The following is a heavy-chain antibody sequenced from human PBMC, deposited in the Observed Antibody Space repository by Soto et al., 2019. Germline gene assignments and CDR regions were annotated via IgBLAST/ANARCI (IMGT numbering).Heavy chain of an antibody. J-gene: IGHJ6*03. CDR3: ARDQGYCSSTSCYGLGDYYYYMDV. V-gene: IGHV1-69*10. Sequence: SVKVSCKASGYTFTSYDISWVRQAPGQGLEWMGWIIPNLGNTNYAQKFQGRVTITADKSTSTAYMELSSLRSEDTAVYYCARDQGYCSSTSCYGLGDYYYYMDVWGKGTTVTVSS. D-gene: IGHD2-2*01. CDR1: GYTFTSYD. CDR2: IIPNLGNT.